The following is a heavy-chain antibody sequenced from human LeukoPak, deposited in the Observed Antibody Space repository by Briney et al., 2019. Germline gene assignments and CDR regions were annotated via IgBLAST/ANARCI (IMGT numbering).Heavy chain of an antibody. V-gene: IGHV3-74*01. CDR3: ARDPKEDTAMGHYFDY. CDR2: INSDGSST. J-gene: IGHJ4*02. D-gene: IGHD5-18*01. CDR1: GFTFSSYW. Sequence: GGSLRLSCAASGFTFSSYWMHWVRQAPGKGLVWVSRINSDGSSTSYADSVKGRFTISRDNAKNTLYLQMNSLRADDTAVYYCARDPKEDTAMGHYFDYWGQGTLVTVSS.